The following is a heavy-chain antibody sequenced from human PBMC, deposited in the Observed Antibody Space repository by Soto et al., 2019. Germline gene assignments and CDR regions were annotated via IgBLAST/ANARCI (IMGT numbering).Heavy chain of an antibody. CDR1: GGTFDNYG. D-gene: IGHD6-19*01. V-gene: IGHV1-69*01. CDR3: ARVQQWLVRGYFDD. CDR2: IIPVFGRT. Sequence: QVRLGQSGSEVKKPGSSVKVSCKPSGGTFDNYGFSWVRQAPGQGLEWMGGIIPVFGRTHYAQKFQGRVTISADESTTTTSMKLSGLTSDDTGVYFWARVQQWLVRGYFDDWGLGTLVTVSS. J-gene: IGHJ4*02.